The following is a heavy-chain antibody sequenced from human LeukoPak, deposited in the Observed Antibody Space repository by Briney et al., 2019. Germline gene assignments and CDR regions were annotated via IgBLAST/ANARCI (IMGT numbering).Heavy chain of an antibody. CDR3: AKRPAVHGGPFDY. CDR2: IRYDGSNK. CDR1: GFTFSSYG. J-gene: IGHJ4*02. D-gene: IGHD6-19*01. Sequence: GGSLRLSCAASGFTFSSYGMHWVRQAPGKGLEWVAFIRYDGSNKYYADSVKGRFTISRDNSKNTLYLQMNSLRAEDTAVYYCAKRPAVHGGPFDYWGQGTLVTVSS. V-gene: IGHV3-30*02.